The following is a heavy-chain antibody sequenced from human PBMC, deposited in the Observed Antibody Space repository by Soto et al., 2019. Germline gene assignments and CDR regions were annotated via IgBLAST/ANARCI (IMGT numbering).Heavy chain of an antibody. CDR1: GFTFNNFA. J-gene: IGHJ4*02. D-gene: IGHD3-9*01. Sequence: EVHLLGSGGDLVKPGGSLRLSCEVSGFTFNNFAMSWVRQSPGKGLEWVSTISSDGDLRHYAESVKGRFTISRDNSKSSLFLQMNSLRAEDTALYFCAKVRQRFLDILTGATNFDSWGQGNLVTVSS. V-gene: IGHV3-23*01. CDR3: AKVRQRFLDILTGATNFDS. CDR2: ISSDGDLR.